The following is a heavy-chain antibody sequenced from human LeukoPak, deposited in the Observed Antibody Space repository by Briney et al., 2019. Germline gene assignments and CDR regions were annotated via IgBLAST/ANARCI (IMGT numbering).Heavy chain of an antibody. CDR2: ISSSNSYI. Sequence: GGSLRLSCAASGFTFSSYSMNWVRQAPGKGLEWVSSISSSNSYIYYADSVKGRFTISRDNAKNSLYLQMNSLRAEDTAVYYCARGAAGSYSGIDYWGQGTLVTVSS. V-gene: IGHV3-21*01. J-gene: IGHJ4*02. CDR3: ARGAAGSYSGIDY. CDR1: GFTFSSYS. D-gene: IGHD6-13*01.